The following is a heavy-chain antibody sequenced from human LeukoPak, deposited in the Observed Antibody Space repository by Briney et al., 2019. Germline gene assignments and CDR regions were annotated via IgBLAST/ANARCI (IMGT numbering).Heavy chain of an antibody. CDR1: GFTFSGYA. V-gene: IGHV3-30*04. CDR3: ARVGRVYSFKVYYFDY. CDR2: ISYDGSNK. D-gene: IGHD5-18*01. J-gene: IGHJ4*02. Sequence: PGRSLRLSCAASGFTFSGYAIDWVRQAPGKGLEWVAVISYDGSNKFYADSVKGRFTISRDNSNNTLYLQMNSLRAEDTAIYYCARVGRVYSFKVYYFDYWGQGTLVTVSS.